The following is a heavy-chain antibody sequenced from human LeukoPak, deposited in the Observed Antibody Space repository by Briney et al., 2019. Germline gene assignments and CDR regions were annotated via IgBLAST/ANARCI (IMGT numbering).Heavy chain of an antibody. Sequence: GGSLRLSCAASGFIVSSNYISWVRQAPGKGLEWVAFIRYDGSNKYYADSVKGRFTISRDNSKNTLYLQMNSLRAEDTAVYYCISSSGGGYYYYYYMDVWGKGTTVTVSS. CDR1: GFIVSSNY. J-gene: IGHJ6*03. V-gene: IGHV3-30*02. D-gene: IGHD6-6*01. CDR3: ISSSGGGYYYYYYMDV. CDR2: IRYDGSNK.